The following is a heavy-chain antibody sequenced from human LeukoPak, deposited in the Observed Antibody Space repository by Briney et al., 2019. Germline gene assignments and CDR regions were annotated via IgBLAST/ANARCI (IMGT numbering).Heavy chain of an antibody. D-gene: IGHD1-1*01. Sequence: GGSLRLSCAASRFTFSSYDMSWVRQAPGKGLEGVSGFSGSGGSTYYADSVKGRFTISRDNSRDTVYLEMNSLRAEDTAVYYCAKGEGYNWNGNDAFDIWGQGTMVTVSS. CDR2: FSGSGGST. J-gene: IGHJ3*02. V-gene: IGHV3-23*01. CDR1: RFTFSSYD. CDR3: AKGEGYNWNGNDAFDI.